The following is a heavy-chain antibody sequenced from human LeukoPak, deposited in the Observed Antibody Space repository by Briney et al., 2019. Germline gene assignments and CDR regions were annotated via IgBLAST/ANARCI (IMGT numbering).Heavy chain of an antibody. J-gene: IGHJ5*02. V-gene: IGHV1-69*04. CDR3: VREVGYGDYVSTNNWFDP. CDR1: GGTFSSHV. Sequence: SVKVSCKASGGTFSSHVISWVRQAPGQGLEWMGKIIPILGMAHYAQKFQGRVTISADKSTSTAYMELSSLRSEDTAVYYCVREVGYGDYVSTNNWFDPWGQGTLVIVSS. D-gene: IGHD4-17*01. CDR2: IIPILGMA.